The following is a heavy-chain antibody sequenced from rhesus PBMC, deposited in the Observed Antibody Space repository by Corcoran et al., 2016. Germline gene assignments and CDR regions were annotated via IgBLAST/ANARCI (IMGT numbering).Heavy chain of an antibody. CDR1: GFTFGSYA. D-gene: IGHD6-25*01. Sequence: QVQLVQSGAEVKKPGASVKVSCKASGFTFGSYAISWVRQAPGQGLEWKGVIIPLVGITNYAEEFQGRVTITVDTSTSTAYMELSSLRSEDTAVYYCARDTRGSWNRYYFDYWGQGVLVTVSS. V-gene: IGHV1-198*02. J-gene: IGHJ4*01. CDR2: IIPLVGIT. CDR3: ARDTRGSWNRYYFDY.